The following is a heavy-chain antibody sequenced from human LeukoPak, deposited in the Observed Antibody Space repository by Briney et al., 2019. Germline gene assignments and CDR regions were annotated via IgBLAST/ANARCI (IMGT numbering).Heavy chain of an antibody. Sequence: GGSLRLSCAASGFTFDDYAMHWVRQAPGKGLEWVSGISWNSGSIGYADSVKGRFTISRDNAKNTLYLQMNSLTAEDTAVYYCARGYSSRLYNWLDPWGQGTLVTVSS. V-gene: IGHV3-9*01. J-gene: IGHJ5*02. CDR3: ARGYSSRLYNWLDP. CDR1: GFTFDDYA. D-gene: IGHD6-13*01. CDR2: ISWNSGSI.